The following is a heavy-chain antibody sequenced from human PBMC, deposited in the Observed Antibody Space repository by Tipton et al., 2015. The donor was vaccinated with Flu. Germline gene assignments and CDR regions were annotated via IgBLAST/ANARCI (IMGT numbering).Heavy chain of an antibody. CDR2: ISHTGSA. CDR1: GGSFSGNS. V-gene: IGHV4-34*01. CDR3: ARKVTNSRHDWDYIDY. D-gene: IGHD3-9*01. J-gene: IGHJ4*02. Sequence: TLSLTCAVYGGSFSGNSWSCVRQPPGKGLEWIGEISHTGSANYNQSLKSRVTLTMDTSKNQFSLKLSFLTAADTSVYYCARKVTNSRHDWDYIDYWGQGTLVTVSS.